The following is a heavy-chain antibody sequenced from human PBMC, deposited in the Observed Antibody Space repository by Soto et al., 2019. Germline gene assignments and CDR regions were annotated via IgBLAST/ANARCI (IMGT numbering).Heavy chain of an antibody. CDR3: ARVLKPGIAAAGSDY. CDR1: GYTLTELS. V-gene: IGHV1-24*01. J-gene: IGHJ4*02. CDR2: FDPEDGET. D-gene: IGHD6-13*01. Sequence: GASVKVSCKVSGYTLTELSMHWVRQAPGKGLEWMGGFDPEDGETNYAQKLQGRVTMTADTSTSTAYMELRSLRSDDTAVYYCARVLKPGIAAAGSDYWGQGTLVTVSS.